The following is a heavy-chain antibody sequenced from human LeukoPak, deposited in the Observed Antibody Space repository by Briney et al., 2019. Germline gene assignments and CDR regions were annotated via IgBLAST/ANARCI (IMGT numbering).Heavy chain of an antibody. V-gene: IGHV1-46*01. CDR2: INPGGGGT. CDR1: GYTFTSYY. J-gene: IGHJ4*02. CDR3: ARDRLAASWYAFDY. D-gene: IGHD6-13*01. Sequence: ASEKVSCKASGYTFTSYYMHWVRQAPGQGLELMGIINPGGGGTSYAQKFQGRVTMTRDTSTSTLYMELRSLTSEDTAVYYCARDRLAASWYAFDYWGQGTLVTVSS.